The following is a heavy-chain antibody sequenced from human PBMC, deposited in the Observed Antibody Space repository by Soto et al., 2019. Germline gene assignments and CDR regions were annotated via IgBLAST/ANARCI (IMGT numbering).Heavy chain of an antibody. V-gene: IGHV3-30*18. Sequence: QVQLVESGGGVVQPGRSLRLSCEVSGFTFSNYAIHWVRQAPGKGLEWVAVISSDGSNKYYGDSVKGRFTISRDNSKNTLYLEMNSLRADDTAVYYCAKDRGGSCCGAFDLWGQGTMVIVSS. CDR1: GFTFSNYA. CDR3: AKDRGGSCCGAFDL. J-gene: IGHJ3*01. CDR2: ISSDGSNK. D-gene: IGHD2-15*01.